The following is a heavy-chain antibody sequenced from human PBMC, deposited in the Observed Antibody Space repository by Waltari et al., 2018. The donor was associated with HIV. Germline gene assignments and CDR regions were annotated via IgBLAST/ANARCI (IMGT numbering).Heavy chain of an antibody. J-gene: IGHJ3*02. CDR3: ARYFRGLEVVNYHDVFDM. Sequence: QVQLRQWAAGLLKPSETLSLTCTVHGASFSDYYWNWIRSPPGKALEWIGEINHGGRTNYNPSLKSRVTMSVDTSKNQFSLGLKSATTADTAVYYCARYFRGLEVVNYHDVFDMWGPGTMVTVSS. CDR1: GASFSDYY. V-gene: IGHV4-34*01. CDR2: INHGGRT. D-gene: IGHD2-2*01.